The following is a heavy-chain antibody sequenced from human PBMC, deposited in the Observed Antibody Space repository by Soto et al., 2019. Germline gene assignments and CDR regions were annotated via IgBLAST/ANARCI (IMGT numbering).Heavy chain of an antibody. V-gene: IGHV1-46*01. CDR2: INPGSGAA. CDR3: ARGGEVGVAGSAAFDM. Sequence: QVQLVQSGAEVKKPGASVKISCTASGYTVTTHYMHWVRQAPGRGLEWMGAINPGSGAAKYTQTFQARVTMTRDTSTNTVYMEMSALISDDTAVVYCARGGEVGVAGSAAFDMWGQGTMVTVSS. D-gene: IGHD3-3*01. CDR1: GYTVTTHY. J-gene: IGHJ3*02.